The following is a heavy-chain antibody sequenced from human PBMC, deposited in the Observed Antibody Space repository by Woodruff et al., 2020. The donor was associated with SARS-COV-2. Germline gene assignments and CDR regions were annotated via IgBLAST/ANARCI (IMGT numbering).Heavy chain of an antibody. Sequence: NPSHKSRVTISVDTSKNQFSLKLSSVTAADTAVYYCARDIGYSYGTWGQGTLVTVSS. J-gene: IGHJ4*02. D-gene: IGHD5-18*01. V-gene: IGHV4-59*01. CDR3: ARDIGYSYGT.